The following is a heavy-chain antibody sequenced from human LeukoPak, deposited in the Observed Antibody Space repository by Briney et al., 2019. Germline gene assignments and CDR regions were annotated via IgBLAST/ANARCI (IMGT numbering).Heavy chain of an antibody. D-gene: IGHD3-10*01. Sequence: SETLSLTCTVSGGSISSYYWSWIRQPAGKGLEWIGRIYTSGSTNYNPSLKSRVTMSVDTSKNQFSLTLSSVTAADTAVYYCARSLWFGELSPTLGMARNWFDPWGQGTLVTVSS. CDR1: GGSISSYY. CDR2: IYTSGST. CDR3: ARSLWFGELSPTLGMARNWFDP. J-gene: IGHJ5*02. V-gene: IGHV4-4*07.